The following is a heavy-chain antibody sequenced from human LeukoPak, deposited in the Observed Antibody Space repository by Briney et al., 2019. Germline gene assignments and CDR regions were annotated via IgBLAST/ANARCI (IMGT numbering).Heavy chain of an antibody. J-gene: IGHJ5*02. CDR3: ARDSPYYYDSSGLFDP. Sequence: GASVKVSCKASRGTFSSYAISWVRQAPGQGLEWMGGIIPIFGTANYAQKFQGRVTITTDESTSTAYMELSSLRSEDTAVYYCARDSPYYYDSSGLFDPWGQGTLVTVSS. V-gene: IGHV1-69*05. D-gene: IGHD3-22*01. CDR2: IIPIFGTA. CDR1: RGTFSSYA.